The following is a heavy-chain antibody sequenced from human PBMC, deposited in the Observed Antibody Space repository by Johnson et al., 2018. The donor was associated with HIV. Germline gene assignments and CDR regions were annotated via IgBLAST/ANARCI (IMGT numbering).Heavy chain of an antibody. J-gene: IGHJ3*02. D-gene: IGHD3-10*01. CDR3: AKAMSPMVRGNI. Sequence: EVQLVESGGGVVQPGRSLRLSCAASGFTFSSYALHWVRQAPGKGLAWVSAISGSGGSTYYADSVKGRFTISRDNSKNTLYLQMNSLRAEDTAVYYCAKAMSPMVRGNIWGQGTMVTVSS. CDR1: GFTFSSYA. CDR2: ISGSGGST. V-gene: IGHV3-23*04.